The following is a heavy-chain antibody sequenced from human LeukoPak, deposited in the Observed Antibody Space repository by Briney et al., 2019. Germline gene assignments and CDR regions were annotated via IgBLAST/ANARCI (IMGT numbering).Heavy chain of an antibody. CDR1: GFTFSSYA. CDR2: ISYDGSNK. Sequence: GGSLRLSCAASGFTFSSYAMSWVRQAPGKGLEWVAVISYDGSNKYYADSVKGRFTISRDNSKNTLYLQMNSLRAEDTAVYYCAKVGTAMAYFDYWGQGTLVTVSS. J-gene: IGHJ4*02. CDR3: AKVGTAMAYFDY. D-gene: IGHD5-18*01. V-gene: IGHV3-30*18.